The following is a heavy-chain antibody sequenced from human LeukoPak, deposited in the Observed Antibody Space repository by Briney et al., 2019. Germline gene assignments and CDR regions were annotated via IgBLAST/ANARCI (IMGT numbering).Heavy chain of an antibody. D-gene: IGHD1-26*01. CDR3: AKVGSPEAWDQYFDY. J-gene: IGHJ4*02. Sequence: PGGSLRLSCAASGFTFSSYSMNWVRQAPGKGLEWVSAISGSGGSTYYADSVKGRFTISRDNSKNTLYLQMNSLRAEDTAVYYCAKVGSPEAWDQYFDYWGQGTLVTVSS. CDR1: GFTFSSYS. V-gene: IGHV3-23*01. CDR2: ISGSGGST.